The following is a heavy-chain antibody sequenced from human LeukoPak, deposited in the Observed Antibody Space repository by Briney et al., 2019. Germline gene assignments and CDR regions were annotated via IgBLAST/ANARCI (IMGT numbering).Heavy chain of an antibody. CDR2: INPSSGGT. CDR1: GYTFTGYY. J-gene: IGHJ4*02. V-gene: IGHV1-2*02. D-gene: IGHD2-2*02. CDR3: ARDRRVNCSSTSCYKGLGY. Sequence: ASVTVSCKASGYTFTGYYMHWVRQAPGQGLEWMGWINPSSGGTNYAQKFQGRVTMTRDTSISTAYMELSRLRSDDTAVYYCARDRRVNCSSTSCYKGLGYWGQGTLVTVSS.